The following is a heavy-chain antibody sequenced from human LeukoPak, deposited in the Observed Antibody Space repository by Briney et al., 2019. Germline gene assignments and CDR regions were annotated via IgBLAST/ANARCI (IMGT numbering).Heavy chain of an antibody. D-gene: IGHD6-13*01. Sequence: GGALRLSCADSGFTFSSYAMTWVRQAPGKWLEWVSVISPSGGDTYYADSVKGRFTISRDNSKNTLYLQMNSLRAEGTAVYFCAKPIATTGPSNFVCWGQGSLVTVSS. CDR2: ISPSGGDT. V-gene: IGHV3-23*01. CDR3: AKPIATTGPSNFVC. J-gene: IGHJ4*02. CDR1: GFTFSSYA.